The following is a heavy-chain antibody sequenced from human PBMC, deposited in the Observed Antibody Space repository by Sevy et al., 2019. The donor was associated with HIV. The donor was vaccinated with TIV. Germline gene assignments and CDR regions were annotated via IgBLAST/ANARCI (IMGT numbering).Heavy chain of an antibody. CDR3: ANQPGSHGYFDH. V-gene: IGHV3-23*01. Sequence: QLGGSLRLSCAASGFIFRGYAMSWVRQAPGKGLEWVSGISGSGGSTYYADSVKGRFTISRDNFKNMLYLQMNSLRAEDTAVYFCANQPGSHGYFDHWGQGTLVTVSS. CDR2: ISGSGGST. J-gene: IGHJ4*02. D-gene: IGHD3-10*01. CDR1: GFIFRGYA.